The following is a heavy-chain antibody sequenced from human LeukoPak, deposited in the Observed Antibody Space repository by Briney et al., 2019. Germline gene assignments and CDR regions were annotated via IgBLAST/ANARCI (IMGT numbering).Heavy chain of an antibody. CDR1: GGSFSGYY. V-gene: IGHV4-34*01. D-gene: IGHD2-2*03. CDR3: ARRGYCSSTSCYYYYYYMDV. J-gene: IGHJ6*03. CDR2: INHSGST. Sequence: SETLSLTCAVYGGSFSGYYWSWIRQPPGKGLEWIGEINHSGSTNYNPSLKSRVTISVDTSKNQFSLKLSSVTAADTAVYYCARRGYCSSTSCYYYYYYMDVWGKGTTVTISS.